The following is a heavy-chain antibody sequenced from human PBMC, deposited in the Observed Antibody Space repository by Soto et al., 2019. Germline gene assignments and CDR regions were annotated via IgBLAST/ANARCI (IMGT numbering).Heavy chain of an antibody. Sequence: GGSLRLSCAASGFTVSSNYMSWVRQAPGKGLEWVSVIYSGGSTYYADSAKGRFTISRHKSKNTLCLQMNSMRAEDTAVYYCSRDRTGAVRGYWGQGTLVTVSS. J-gene: IGHJ4*02. CDR3: SRDRTGAVRGY. V-gene: IGHV3-53*04. CDR2: IYSGGST. D-gene: IGHD7-27*01. CDR1: GFTVSSNY.